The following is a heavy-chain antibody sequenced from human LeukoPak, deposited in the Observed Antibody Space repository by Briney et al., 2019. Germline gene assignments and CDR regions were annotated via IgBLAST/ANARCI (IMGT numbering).Heavy chain of an antibody. J-gene: IGHJ4*02. CDR1: GGSVSSGSYY. D-gene: IGHD4-17*01. V-gene: IGHV4-61*01. Sequence: PSETLSLTCTVSGGSVSSGSYYWSWIRQPPGKGLEWIGYIYYSGSTNYNPSLKSRVTISVDTSKNQFSLKLSSVTAADTAVYYCARVHTTVTMYYFDYWGQGTLVTVSS. CDR3: ARVHTTVTMYYFDY. CDR2: IYYSGST.